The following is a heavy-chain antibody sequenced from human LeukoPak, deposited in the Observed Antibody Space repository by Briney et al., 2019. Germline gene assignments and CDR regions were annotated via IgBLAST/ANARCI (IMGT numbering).Heavy chain of an antibody. CDR3: ARDLVYHYDFWSGYAGFDY. CDR1: GFTFSSYG. CDR2: VWYDGSNK. Sequence: GGSQRLSCAASGFTFSSYGMHWVRQAPGKGLEWVAVVWYDGSNKYYADSVKGRFTISRDNSKNTLYLQMNSLRTEDTAVYYCARDLVYHYDFWSGYAGFDYWGQGTLVTVSS. J-gene: IGHJ4*02. D-gene: IGHD3-3*01. V-gene: IGHV3-33*01.